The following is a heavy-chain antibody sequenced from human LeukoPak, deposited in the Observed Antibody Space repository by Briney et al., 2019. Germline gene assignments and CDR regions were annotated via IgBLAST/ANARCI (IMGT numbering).Heavy chain of an antibody. V-gene: IGHV3-9*01. CDR2: ITRNSGII. CDR3: AKDILGTTSDAFDI. D-gene: IGHD1-7*01. CDR1: QFTLEDYA. J-gene: IGHJ3*02. Sequence: PGGSLRLSCAASQFTLEDYAMHWVRQVPGKGLEGVSGITRNSGIIAYADSEKGRFTISRDNANKSLYLHMNSLRPEDTAFYYCAKDILGTTSDAFDIWGQGAMVIVSS.